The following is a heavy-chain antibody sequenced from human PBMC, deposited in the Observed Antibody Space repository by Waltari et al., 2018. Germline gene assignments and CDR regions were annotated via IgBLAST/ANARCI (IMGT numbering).Heavy chain of an antibody. CDR1: GDSFNNHA. Sequence: QVQLVQSGAEVKKHGSSVKVSCKASGDSFNNHALNWMRQAPGKGLEWRGLSIPSVGRAHYAQNFQGRITISADKFTSTVHMELSSLRSVDTAVYYCAREKNIYGDGNTLGEHWFDSWGQGTPVTVSS. CDR3: AREKNIYGDGNTLGEHWFDS. CDR2: SIPSVGRA. D-gene: IGHD3-16*01. V-gene: IGHV1-69*10. J-gene: IGHJ5*01.